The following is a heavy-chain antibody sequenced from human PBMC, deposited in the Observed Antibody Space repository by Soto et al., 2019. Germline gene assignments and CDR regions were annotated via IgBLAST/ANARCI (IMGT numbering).Heavy chain of an antibody. CDR2: INSDGSST. V-gene: IGHV3-74*01. CDR3: ERVAGHYALNCFDP. D-gene: IGHD3-16*01. Sequence: PGGSLRLSCAASGFTFSSYWMHWVRQAPGKGLVWVSRINSDGSSTSYADSVKGRFTISRDNAKNTLYLQMNSLRAEDTAVYYWERVAGHYALNCFDPGRQETRVTVS. CDR1: GFTFSSYW. J-gene: IGHJ5*02.